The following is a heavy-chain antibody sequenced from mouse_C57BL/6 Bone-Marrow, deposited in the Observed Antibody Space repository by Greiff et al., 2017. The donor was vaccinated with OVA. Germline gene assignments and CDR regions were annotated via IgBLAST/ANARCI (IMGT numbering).Heavy chain of an antibody. V-gene: IGHV5-17*01. D-gene: IGHD1-1*01. CDR2: ISSGSSTI. Sequence: VQLKESGGGLVKPGGSLKLSCAASGFTFSDYGMHWVRQAPEKGLEWVAYISSGSSTIYYADTVKGRFTISRDNAKNTLFLQMTSLRSEDTAMYYCARGYYGDFDYWGQGTTLTVSS. CDR3: ARGYYGDFDY. J-gene: IGHJ2*01. CDR1: GFTFSDYG.